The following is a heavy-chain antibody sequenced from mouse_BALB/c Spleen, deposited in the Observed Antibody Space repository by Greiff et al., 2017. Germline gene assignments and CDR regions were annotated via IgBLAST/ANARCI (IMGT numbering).Heavy chain of an antibody. CDR1: GFSLTSYG. D-gene: IGHD1-1*01. Sequence: VKLMESGPGLVAPSQSLSITCTVSGFSLTSYGVHWVRQPPGKGLEWLGVIWAGGSTNYNSALMSRLSISKDNSKSQVFLKMNSLQTDDTAMYYCARDRGYGRGTYYFDDWGQGTTLTVSS. CDR3: ARDRGYGRGTYYFDD. J-gene: IGHJ2*01. CDR2: IWAGGST. V-gene: IGHV2-9*02.